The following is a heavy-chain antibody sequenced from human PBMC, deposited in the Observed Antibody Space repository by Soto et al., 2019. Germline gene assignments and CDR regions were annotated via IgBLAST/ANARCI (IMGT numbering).Heavy chain of an antibody. V-gene: IGHV4-61*05. CDR2: VYSSGST. Sequence: PSETLSLTCTVSGGSISSSSYYWGWIRQPPGKGLEWIGYVYSSGSTNYNPSLKSRVTISVDTSRNQFSLKVNSVTAADTAMYYCARRAVVAVTGSLDNWLDPWGQGILVTVSS. CDR1: GGSISSSSYY. CDR3: ARRAVVAVTGSLDNWLDP. J-gene: IGHJ5*02. D-gene: IGHD2-21*01.